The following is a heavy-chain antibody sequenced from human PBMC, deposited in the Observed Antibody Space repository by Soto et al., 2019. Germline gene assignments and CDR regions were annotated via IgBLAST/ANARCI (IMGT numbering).Heavy chain of an antibody. Sequence: QVQLVESGGGVVQPGRSLRLSCAASGFTFSIYGIHWVRQAPGKGLEWVAVIWYDGSDKYYADSVKGRFTISRDNSKNTLYLQMNSLRAEDTAVYYCARPSGPFDYWGQGTLVTVSS. CDR3: ARPSGPFDY. J-gene: IGHJ4*02. D-gene: IGHD2-8*02. CDR2: IWYDGSDK. CDR1: GFTFSIYG. V-gene: IGHV3-33*01.